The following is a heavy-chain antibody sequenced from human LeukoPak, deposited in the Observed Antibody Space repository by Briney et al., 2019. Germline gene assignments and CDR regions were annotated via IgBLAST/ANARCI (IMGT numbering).Heavy chain of an antibody. CDR2: IYYSGST. J-gene: IGHJ4*02. Sequence: SETLSLTCTVSGGSISSSSYYWGWIRQPPGKGLEWIVSIYYSGSTYYNPSLKGRVTISVDTSKNQFSLKLSSVTAADTAVYYCARLPATMPYFDYWGQGTLVTVSS. V-gene: IGHV4-39*01. CDR1: GGSISSSSYY. CDR3: ARLPATMPYFDY. D-gene: IGHD5-24*01.